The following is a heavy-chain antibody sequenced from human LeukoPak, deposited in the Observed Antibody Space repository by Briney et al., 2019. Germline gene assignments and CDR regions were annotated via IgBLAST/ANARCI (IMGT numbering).Heavy chain of an antibody. CDR1: RYSISSDYH. V-gene: IGHV4-38-2*02. CDR2: IYHSGST. J-gene: IGHJ4*02. Sequence: SETLSLTCTVSRYSISSDYHWGWIRQPPGKGLEWIGSIYHSGSTYYNPSLKSRVTISVDTSKKQFSLKLSSVTAADTAVYYCARGNYDFWSGYYDGGGPYYFGYWGQGTLVTVSS. CDR3: ARGNYDFWSGYYDGGGPYYFGY. D-gene: IGHD3-3*01.